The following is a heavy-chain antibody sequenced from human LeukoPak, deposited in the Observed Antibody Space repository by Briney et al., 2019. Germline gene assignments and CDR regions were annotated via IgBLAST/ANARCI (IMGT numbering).Heavy chain of an antibody. Sequence: GGSLRLSCAASGFTFSSYWMHWVRQAPGKGLVRVSRINSDGSSTSYADSVKGRFTISRDNAKNTLYLQMNSLRAEDTAVYYCARAFFREFDYWGQGTLVTVSS. CDR3: ARAFFREFDY. V-gene: IGHV3-74*01. CDR2: INSDGSST. CDR1: GFTFSSYW. J-gene: IGHJ4*02. D-gene: IGHD3-10*01.